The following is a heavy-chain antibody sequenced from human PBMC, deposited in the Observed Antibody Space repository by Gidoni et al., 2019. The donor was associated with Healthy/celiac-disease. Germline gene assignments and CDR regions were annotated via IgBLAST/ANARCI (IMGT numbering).Heavy chain of an antibody. J-gene: IGHJ6*02. V-gene: IGHV4-39*01. CDR1: GGSISSSSYY. Sequence: QLQLQESGPGLVKPSETLSLTCTVSGGSISSSSYYWGWIRQPPGKGLEWIGSIYYSGSTYYNPSLKSRVTISVDTSKNQFSLKLSSVTAADTAVYYCARGCMTPKNGMDVWGQGTTVTVSS. CDR2: IYYSGST. D-gene: IGHD2-8*01. CDR3: ARGCMTPKNGMDV.